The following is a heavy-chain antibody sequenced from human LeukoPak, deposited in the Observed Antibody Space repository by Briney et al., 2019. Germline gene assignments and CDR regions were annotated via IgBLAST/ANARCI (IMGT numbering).Heavy chain of an antibody. CDR2: INAGNGNT. CDR3: ARGASKFLIGSEDC. Sequence: GASVKVSCKASGFSGYTFTSYAMHWVRQAPGQRLGWMGWINAGNGNTKYSQEFQGRVTITRDTSASTAYMELRSLRSDDTAVYYCARGASKFLIGSEDCWGQGTLVTVSS. J-gene: IGHJ4*02. CDR1: GFSGYTFTSYA. V-gene: IGHV1-3*01. D-gene: IGHD1-26*01.